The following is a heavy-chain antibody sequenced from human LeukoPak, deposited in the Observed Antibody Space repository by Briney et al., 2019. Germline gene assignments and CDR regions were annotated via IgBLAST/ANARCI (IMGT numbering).Heavy chain of an antibody. D-gene: IGHD3-10*01. J-gene: IGHJ6*04. V-gene: IGHV4-34*01. CDR2: INHSGST. CDR3: ARHGLGRGVYITRQYNYYMDV. CDR1: GGSFSTYY. Sequence: SETLSLTCAVYGGSFSTYYWTWVRQPPGSGLEWIGEINHSGSTNYNPSLKSRVTVSIDTSKNQFSLKLSSLTAADTATYFCARHGLGRGVYITRQYNYYMDVWGTGTTVIVSS.